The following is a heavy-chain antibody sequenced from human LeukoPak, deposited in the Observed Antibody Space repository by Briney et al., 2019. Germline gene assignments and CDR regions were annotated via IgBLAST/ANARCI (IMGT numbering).Heavy chain of an antibody. J-gene: IGHJ4*02. D-gene: IGHD3-22*01. Sequence: PGGSLRLSCAASGFTFRNYAMHWVRQAPGKGLEYVSAIRSNGDNTYYANSVKGRFTISRDNSKNTLYLQMGSLRAEDMAVYYCARGSRKHYDGSGYYQYWGQGTLVTVSS. CDR1: GFTFRNYA. CDR3: ARGSRKHYDGSGYYQY. CDR2: IRSNGDNT. V-gene: IGHV3-64*01.